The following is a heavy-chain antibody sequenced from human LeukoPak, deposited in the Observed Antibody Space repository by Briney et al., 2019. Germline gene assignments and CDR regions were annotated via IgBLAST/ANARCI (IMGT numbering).Heavy chain of an antibody. CDR1: GFTVSSNY. J-gene: IGHJ6*02. CDR2: IYSGGST. Sequence: GGSLRLSCAASGFTVSSNYMSWVRQAPGKGLEWVSVIYSGGSTYYADSVKGRFTISRDNSKNTLYLQMNSLRAEDTAVYYCARCMITFGGVIVTHDLYYYYGMDVWGQGTTVTVSS. V-gene: IGHV3-53*05. D-gene: IGHD3-16*02. CDR3: ARCMITFGGVIVTHDLYYYYGMDV.